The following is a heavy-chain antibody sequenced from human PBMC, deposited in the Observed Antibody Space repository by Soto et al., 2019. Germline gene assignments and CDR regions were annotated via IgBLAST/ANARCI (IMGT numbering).Heavy chain of an antibody. CDR3: ARVTSTGWRLMDV. Sequence: QVPLVQSGAEVKKPGASVKVSCKASGYTFTTYAMHWVRQAPAQRLEWMGWINAGNGNTKYSQKFQGRVTITRDTSASTAYMELSSLRSEDTAVYYCARVTSTGWRLMDVWGQGTTVTVSS. V-gene: IGHV1-3*01. J-gene: IGHJ6*02. D-gene: IGHD6-19*01. CDR1: GYTFTTYA. CDR2: INAGNGNT.